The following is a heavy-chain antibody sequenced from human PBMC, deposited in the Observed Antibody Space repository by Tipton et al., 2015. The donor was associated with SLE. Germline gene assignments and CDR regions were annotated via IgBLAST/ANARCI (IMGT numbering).Heavy chain of an antibody. CDR2: INHFSGT. CDR1: GASFNGYY. Sequence: TLSLTCSVYGASFNGYYWTWVRQPSGKGLEWIGEINHFSGTKYNPSLKSRVTISVDTSKNQFSLKLSSVTAADTGLYYCTSRRSTMATTPFDDWGQGTLVTVSS. J-gene: IGHJ4*02. D-gene: IGHD4/OR15-4a*01. CDR3: TSRRSTMATTPFDD. V-gene: IGHV4-34*01.